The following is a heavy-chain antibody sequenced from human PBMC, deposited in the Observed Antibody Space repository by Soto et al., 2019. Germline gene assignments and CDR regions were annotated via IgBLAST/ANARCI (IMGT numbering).Heavy chain of an antibody. J-gene: IGHJ6*02. D-gene: IGHD1-1*01. CDR2: IDPSNSHI. V-gene: IGHV5-10-1*01. Sequence: PGESLKISCQGSGYSFTTHWITWVRQTPGKGLEWMGRIDPSNSHINYSPSFQSHVTISVDRSISTAYLQWSRLEASEKAIYYCARRLSGPKEEYNAYYFYGLDVWGQGTKVTVSS. CDR3: ARRLSGPKEEYNAYYFYGLDV. CDR1: GYSFTTHW.